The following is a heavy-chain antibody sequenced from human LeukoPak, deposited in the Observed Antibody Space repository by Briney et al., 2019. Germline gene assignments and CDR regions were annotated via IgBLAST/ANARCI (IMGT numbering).Heavy chain of an antibody. Sequence: GGSLRLSCAASGFTFSNAWMSWVRQAPGKGLEWVANIKQDGSENYYVDSVKGRFTISRDNAKNSLYLQMNSLRAEDTAVYYCARDGVGATDYWGQGTLVTVSS. CDR3: ARDGVGATDY. CDR1: GFTFSNAW. D-gene: IGHD1-26*01. J-gene: IGHJ4*02. CDR2: IKQDGSEN. V-gene: IGHV3-7*01.